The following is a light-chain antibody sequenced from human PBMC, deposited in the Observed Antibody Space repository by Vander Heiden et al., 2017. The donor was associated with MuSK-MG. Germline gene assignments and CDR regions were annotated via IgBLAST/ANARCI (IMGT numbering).Light chain of an antibody. CDR2: GAS. Sequence: EIVLTQSPGTLSLSPGERATLSCRASQSVSSNFLAWYQQRPGQPPRLLIYGASIRPTGIPDRIGGSGSGTDLTLTISRLEPEDFAVYYCQQDGNSPVTFGQGTLLEIK. CDR1: QSVSSNF. V-gene: IGKV3-20*01. J-gene: IGKJ5*01. CDR3: QQDGNSPVT.